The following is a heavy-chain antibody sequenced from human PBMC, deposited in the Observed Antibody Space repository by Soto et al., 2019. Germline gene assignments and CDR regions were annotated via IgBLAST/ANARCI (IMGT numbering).Heavy chain of an antibody. CDR3: ARCPFSAYYDFWSGPPYYFDY. J-gene: IGHJ4*02. CDR2: ISAYNGNT. Sequence: ASVKVSCKASGYTFTSYGISWVRQAPGQGLEWMGWISAYNGNTNYAQKLQGRVTMTTDTSTSTAYMELRSLRSDDTAVYYCARCPFSAYYDFWSGPPYYFDYWGQGTLVTVSS. CDR1: GYTFTSYG. D-gene: IGHD3-3*01. V-gene: IGHV1-18*01.